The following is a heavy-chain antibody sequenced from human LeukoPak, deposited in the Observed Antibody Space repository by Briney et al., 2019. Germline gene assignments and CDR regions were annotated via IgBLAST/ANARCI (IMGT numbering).Heavy chain of an antibody. J-gene: IGHJ4*02. CDR1: GGSISSYY. Sequence: PSETLSLTCTVSGGSISSYYWSWIRQPAGKGLEWIGRIYTSGSTKYNPFLKSRVTMSVDTSKNQFSLKLSSVTAADTAVYYCAREAEVGAYAYWGQGTLVTVSS. D-gene: IGHD1-26*01. CDR2: IYTSGST. CDR3: AREAEVGAYAY. V-gene: IGHV4-4*07.